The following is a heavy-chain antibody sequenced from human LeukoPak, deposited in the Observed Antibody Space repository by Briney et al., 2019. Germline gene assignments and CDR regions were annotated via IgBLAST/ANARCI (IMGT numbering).Heavy chain of an antibody. CDR3: ARHNNYEYFQH. J-gene: IGHJ1*01. CDR1: GGSISGSKYY. V-gene: IGHV4-39*07. Sequence: SETLSLTCTVSGGSISGSKYYWGWIRQPPGKGLEWIGSIYYSGNRYYNPSLKSRVTISVDTSKNQFSLKLSSVTAADTAVYYCARHNNYEYFQHWGQGTLVTVSS. CDR2: IYYSGNR. D-gene: IGHD4-11*01.